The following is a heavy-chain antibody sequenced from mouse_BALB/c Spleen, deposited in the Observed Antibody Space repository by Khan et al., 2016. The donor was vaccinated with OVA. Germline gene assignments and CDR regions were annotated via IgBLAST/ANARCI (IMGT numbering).Heavy chain of an antibody. CDR1: GFTFSSFG. D-gene: IGHD1-1*01. CDR3: ARSYFYGYYFDQ. CDR2: ISGDSSTI. Sequence: EVELVESGGGLVPPGGSRKLSCVASGFTFSSFGMHWVRQAPEKGLEWVAYISGDSSTIYYTDTVKGRFTISRDNPKNTLFLQMTSLRSEDMAMYYCARSYFYGYYFDQWGQGTTLTVSS. V-gene: IGHV5-17*02. J-gene: IGHJ2*01.